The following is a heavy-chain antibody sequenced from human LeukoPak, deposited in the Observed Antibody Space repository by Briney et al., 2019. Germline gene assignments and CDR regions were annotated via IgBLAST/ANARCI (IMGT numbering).Heavy chain of an antibody. Sequence: PGGSLRLSCSASGFTFSSYAMHWVRQAPGKGLEYVSAISSNGGSTYYADSVKGRFTISRDNSKNTLYLQMSSLRAEDTAVYYCVKEAPDYGDYYWFAPGGKGPLVPVSS. D-gene: IGHD4-17*01. CDR2: ISSNGGST. CDR3: VKEAPDYGDYYWFAP. V-gene: IGHV3-64D*06. CDR1: GFTFSSYA. J-gene: IGHJ5*02.